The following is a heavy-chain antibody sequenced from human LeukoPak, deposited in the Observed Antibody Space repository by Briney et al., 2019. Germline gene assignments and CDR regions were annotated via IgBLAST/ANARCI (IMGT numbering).Heavy chain of an antibody. CDR2: IIPIFGTA. V-gene: IGHV1-69*13. D-gene: IGHD4-23*01. Sequence: SVKVSCKASGGTFSSYAISWVRQAPGQGLEWMGGIIPIFGTANYAQRFQGRVTITADESTSTAYMELSSLRSEDTAVYYCARDGPYGGNPAEFDYWGQGTLVTVSS. CDR3: ARDGPYGGNPAEFDY. CDR1: GGTFSSYA. J-gene: IGHJ4*02.